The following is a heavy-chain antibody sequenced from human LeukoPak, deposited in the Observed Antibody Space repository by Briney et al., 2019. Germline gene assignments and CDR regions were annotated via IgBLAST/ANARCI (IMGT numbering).Heavy chain of an antibody. CDR3: ARSITSSWYGDFQH. J-gene: IGHJ1*01. CDR1: GGSMRGYI. D-gene: IGHD6-13*01. Sequence: SETLSLTCTVSGGSMRGYIWSWIRQPLGKGLGGFGYIYYSGSTNYIPSLKSRVTISVDTSKNQFSLKLCSVTAADTAVYYCARSITSSWYGDFQHWGQGTLVTVSS. V-gene: IGHV4-59*01. CDR2: IYYSGST.